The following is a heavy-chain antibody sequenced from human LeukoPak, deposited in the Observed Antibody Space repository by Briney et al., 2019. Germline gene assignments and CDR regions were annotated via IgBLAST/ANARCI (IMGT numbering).Heavy chain of an antibody. CDR1: GGSISSGGYY. V-gene: IGHV4-30-2*01. J-gene: IGHJ6*03. CDR3: ARDIVVVPHQQRSYYYYYMDV. CDR2: IYHSGST. Sequence: SETLSLTCTVSGGSISSGGYYWSWIRQPPGKGLEWIGYIYHSGSTYYNPSLKSRVTISVDRSKNQFSLKLSSVTAADTAVYYCARDIVVVPHQQRSYYYYYMDVWGKGTTVTVSS. D-gene: IGHD2-2*01.